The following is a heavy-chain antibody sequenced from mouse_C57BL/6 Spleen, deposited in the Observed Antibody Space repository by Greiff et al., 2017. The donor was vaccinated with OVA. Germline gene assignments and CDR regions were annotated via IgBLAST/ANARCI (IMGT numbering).Heavy chain of an antibody. V-gene: IGHV14-4*01. D-gene: IGHD1-2*01. CDR1: GFNIKDDY. CDR3: TTPTTARAY. J-gene: IGHJ3*01. CDR2: IDPENGDT. Sequence: EVQLQESGAELVRPGASVKLSCTASGFNIKDDYMHWVKQRPEQGLEWMGWIDPENGDTEYASKFQGKATITADTSSNTAYLQLSSLSSEDTAVYYCTTPTTARAYWGQGTLVTVSA.